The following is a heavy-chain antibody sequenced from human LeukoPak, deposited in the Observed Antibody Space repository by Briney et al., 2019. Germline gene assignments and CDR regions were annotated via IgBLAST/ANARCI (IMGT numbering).Heavy chain of an antibody. CDR2: INHSGST. CDR3: ARRSYDPYYYYYYYMDV. J-gene: IGHJ6*03. Sequence: SETLSLTCAVSGGSFSGYYWGWIRQPPGKGLEWIGEINHSGSTNYNPSLKSRVTISVDTSKNQFSLKLSSVTAADTAVYYCARRSYDPYYYYYYYMDVWGKGTTVTVSS. V-gene: IGHV4-34*01. D-gene: IGHD5-12*01. CDR1: GGSFSGYY.